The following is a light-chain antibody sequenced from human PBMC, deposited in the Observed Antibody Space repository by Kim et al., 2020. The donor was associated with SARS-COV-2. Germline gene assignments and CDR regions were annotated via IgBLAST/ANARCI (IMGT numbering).Light chain of an antibody. CDR3: CSSAGRSEV. Sequence: GPPVTSSSTATSSDVGAYDYASCYQHPPDKAPHLIVYAVTQRPSGVPDRFSGSTSGTTASLTIYGLEPEDEADYYCCSSAGRSEVFGGGTRLTVL. CDR1: SSDVGAYDY. V-gene: IGLV2-11*01. J-gene: IGLJ3*02. CDR2: AVT.